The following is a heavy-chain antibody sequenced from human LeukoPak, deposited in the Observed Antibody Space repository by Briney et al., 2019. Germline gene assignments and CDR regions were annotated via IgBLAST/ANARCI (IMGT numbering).Heavy chain of an antibody. CDR1: GVTFSDYP. V-gene: IGHV1-69*10. Sequence: ASVKVSCKASGVTFSDYPISWVRQAPGQGPEWMGGIVPRLGTADYAQQSQGRVTITADMSTTTAYMELSSLRSEDTAVYYCARQTDYYGSGSYSNWFDPWGQGTLVTVSS. D-gene: IGHD3-10*01. CDR3: ARQTDYYGSGSYSNWFDP. J-gene: IGHJ5*02. CDR2: IVPRLGTA.